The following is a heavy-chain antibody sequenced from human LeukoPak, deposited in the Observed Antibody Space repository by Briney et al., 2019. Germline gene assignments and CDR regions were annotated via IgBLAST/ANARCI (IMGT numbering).Heavy chain of an antibody. CDR3: ARRNFYDRSPCYYFYYFDD. J-gene: IGHJ4*02. CDR2: ISGSGGNT. Sequence: GGSLRLSCAASGFIFSTYVMSWVRQAPGKGLEWVSGISGSGGNTYYADSVKGRFTISRDNSKNTVSLQMKSLRAEDTAIYYCARRNFYDRSPCYYFYYFDDWGQGTLVTVSS. V-gene: IGHV3-23*01. D-gene: IGHD3-22*01. CDR1: GFIFSTYV.